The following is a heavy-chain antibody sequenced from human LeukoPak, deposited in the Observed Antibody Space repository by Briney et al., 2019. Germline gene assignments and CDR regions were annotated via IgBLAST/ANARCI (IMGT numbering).Heavy chain of an antibody. CDR3: ATYDYGADYLDY. CDR2: ISSGGDTT. D-gene: IGHD4/OR15-4a*01. J-gene: IGHJ4*02. CDR1: GFTFSDYY. V-gene: IGHV3-11*01. Sequence: GGSLRLSCAASGFTFSDYYMSWIRQAPGKGLEWVSYISSGGDTTYYADSVTGRFTISRDNAKNSLYLQMNSLRAEDTAIYYCATYDYGADYLDYWGQGTLVTVST.